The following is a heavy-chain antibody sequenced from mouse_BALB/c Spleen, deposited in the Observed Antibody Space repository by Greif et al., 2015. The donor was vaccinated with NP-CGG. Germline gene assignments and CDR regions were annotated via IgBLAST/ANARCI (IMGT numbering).Heavy chain of an antibody. CDR3: ARRTGTEAMDY. D-gene: IGHD4-1*01. J-gene: IGHJ4*01. CDR1: GYTFTDYY. Sequence: VQLHQSGPELVKPGASVKISCKASGYTFTDYYINWVKQKPGQGLEWIGWIYPGSGNTKYNEKFKGKATLTVDTSSSTAYMQLSSLTSEDTDVYFCARRTGTEAMDYWGQGTSVTVSS. CDR2: IYPGSGNT. V-gene: IGHV1-84*02.